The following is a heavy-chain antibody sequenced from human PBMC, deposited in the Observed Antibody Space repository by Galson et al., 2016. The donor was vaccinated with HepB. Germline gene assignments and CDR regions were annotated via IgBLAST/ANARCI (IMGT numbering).Heavy chain of an antibody. CDR1: GFTFSSYA. CDR2: ISYDGVNA. CDR3: ARDFSLVAAASGFDY. J-gene: IGHJ4*02. D-gene: IGHD2-15*01. V-gene: IGHV3-30-3*01. Sequence: SLRLSCAASGFTFSSYAIHWVRQAPGKGLEWVAVISYDGVNAYYADSVKGRFTVSRDNSKNSLYLQMNSLRAEDTAIYYCARDFSLVAAASGFDYWGQGALVIVSS.